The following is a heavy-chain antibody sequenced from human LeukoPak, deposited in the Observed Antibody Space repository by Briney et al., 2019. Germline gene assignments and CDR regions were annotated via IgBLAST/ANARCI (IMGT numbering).Heavy chain of an antibody. CDR1: GYTFTGYY. CDR2: INPNSGGT. V-gene: IGHV1-2*02. CDR3: ARAGVGVVAVSLWFDP. Sequence: ASVKVSCKASGYTFTGYYMHWVRQAPGQGLEWIGWINPNSGGTNYAQKFQRRVTMTRDTSISPAYMELSRLRSDDTAVYYCARAGVGVVAVSLWFDPWGQGTLVTVSS. J-gene: IGHJ5*02. D-gene: IGHD2-15*01.